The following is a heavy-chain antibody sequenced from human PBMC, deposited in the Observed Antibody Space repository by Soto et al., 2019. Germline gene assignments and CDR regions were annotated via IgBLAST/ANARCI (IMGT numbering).Heavy chain of an antibody. CDR2: IYYSGST. Sequence: SETLSLTCTVSGGSISSSSYYWGWIRQPPGKGLEWIGSIYYSGSTYYNPSLKSRVTISVDTSKNQFSLKLSSVTAADTAVYYCASTYYYDRSLDYWGQGTLVTVSS. CDR3: ASTYYYDRSLDY. D-gene: IGHD3-22*01. J-gene: IGHJ4*02. CDR1: GGSISSSSYY. V-gene: IGHV4-39*01.